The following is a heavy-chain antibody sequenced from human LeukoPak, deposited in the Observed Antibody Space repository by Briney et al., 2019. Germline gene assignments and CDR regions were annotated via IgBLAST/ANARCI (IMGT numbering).Heavy chain of an antibody. V-gene: IGHV3-9*01. Sequence: GGSLRLSCAASGFTFDDYAMHWVRQAPGKGPEWVSGISWNSGSIGYADSVKGRFTISRDNAKNSLYLQMNSLRAEDTALYYCAKGKYDILTGHIDCWGQGTLVTVSS. CDR2: ISWNSGSI. J-gene: IGHJ4*02. D-gene: IGHD3-9*01. CDR1: GFTFDDYA. CDR3: AKGKYDILTGHIDC.